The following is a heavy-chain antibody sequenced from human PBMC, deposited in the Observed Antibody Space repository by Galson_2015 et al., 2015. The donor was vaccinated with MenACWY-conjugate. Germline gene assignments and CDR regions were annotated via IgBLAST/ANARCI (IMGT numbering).Heavy chain of an antibody. CDR2: INPSGGST. CDR3: ARDKRITMVRGVIYYYGMDV. J-gene: IGHJ6*02. CDR1: GYTFTSYY. Sequence: QSGAEVKKPGTSVKVSCKASGYTFTSYYMHWVRQAPGQGLEWMGIINPSGGSTSYAQKFQGRVTMTRDTSTSTVYMELSSLRSEDTAVYYCARDKRITMVRGVIYYYGMDVWGQGTTVTVSS. D-gene: IGHD3-10*01. V-gene: IGHV1-46*01.